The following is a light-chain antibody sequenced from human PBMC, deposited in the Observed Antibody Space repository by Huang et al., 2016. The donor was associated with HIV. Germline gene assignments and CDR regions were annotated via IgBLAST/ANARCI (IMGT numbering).Light chain of an antibody. V-gene: IGKV1-39*01. J-gene: IGKJ2*01. CDR2: AAS. CDR1: HSISSD. CDR3: QQSYSTPRT. Sequence: DIQMTQSPSSLSASVGDRVTITCRASHSISSDLNWYQQQPGKAPKLLIYAASTLQSGVPSRFSGSVSGADFTLTISSLQAEDFATYYCQQSYSTPRTFGQGTKLDI.